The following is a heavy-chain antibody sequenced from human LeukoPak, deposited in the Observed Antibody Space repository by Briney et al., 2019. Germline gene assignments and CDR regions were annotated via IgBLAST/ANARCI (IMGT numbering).Heavy chain of an antibody. V-gene: IGHV3-21*01. CDR2: ISSSSSYI. J-gene: IGHJ4*02. CDR3: ARDLRTYGDRDRD. CDR1: GFTFSTYS. Sequence: GGSERLSCAASGFTFSTYSMNWIRQAPGKGLEWVSSISSSSSYIYYADSVKGRFTISRDNAKNSLYLQMNSLRAEDTAVYYCARDLRTYGDRDRDWGQGTLVTVSS. D-gene: IGHD4-17*01.